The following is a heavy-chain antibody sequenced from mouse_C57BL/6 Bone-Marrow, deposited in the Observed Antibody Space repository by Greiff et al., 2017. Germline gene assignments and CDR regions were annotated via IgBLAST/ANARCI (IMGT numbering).Heavy chain of an antibody. D-gene: IGHD1-1*01. V-gene: IGHV8-8*01. CDR1: GFSLSTFGMG. J-gene: IGHJ2*01. CDR3: ARGTYYYDSSRFDY. Sequence: QVTLKESGPGILQPSQTLSLTCSFSGFSLSTFGMGVGWIRQPSGKGLEWLAHIWWDDDKYYKPALKSRLTISKDTSKNQVFLKIANVDTADTATNYCARGTYYYDSSRFDYWGQGTTLTVSS. CDR2: IWWDDDK.